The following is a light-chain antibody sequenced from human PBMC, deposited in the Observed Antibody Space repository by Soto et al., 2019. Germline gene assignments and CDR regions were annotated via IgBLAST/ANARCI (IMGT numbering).Light chain of an antibody. CDR2: SAS. CDR3: QQTYSSPLT. CDR1: QAIGIN. V-gene: IGKV1-39*01. Sequence: IQMTQSPSSLSASVGDRVTISCRASQAIGINLNWYQQKPGKAPKLLVYSASFLHSDFSSVFSASGSGTDFPLTISSLQPGDFATYYCQQTYSSPLTFGPGTRVDVK. J-gene: IGKJ3*01.